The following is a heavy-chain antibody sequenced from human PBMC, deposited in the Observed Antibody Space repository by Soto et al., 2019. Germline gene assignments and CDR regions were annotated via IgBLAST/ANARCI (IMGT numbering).Heavy chain of an antibody. V-gene: IGHV4-4*02. CDR2: IYHSGST. J-gene: IGHJ6*02. D-gene: IGHD1-20*01. Sequence: SETLSLTCAVSGGSISSSNWWSWVRQPPGKGLEWIGEIYHSGSTNYNPSLKSRVTISVDKSKNQFSLKLSSVTAADTAVYYCARVVTGKPYYYYYGMDVCGQGTPVTVYS. CDR1: GGSISSSNW. CDR3: ARVVTGKPYYYYYGMDV.